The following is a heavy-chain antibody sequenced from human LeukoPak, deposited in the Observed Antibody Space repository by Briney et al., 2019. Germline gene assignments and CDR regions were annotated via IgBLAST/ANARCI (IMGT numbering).Heavy chain of an antibody. CDR2: IIPIFGTA. CDR3: ARYYYDSSGYYSLDY. D-gene: IGHD3-22*01. V-gene: IGHV1-69*06. CDR1: GGTFSSYA. Sequence: GASVKVPCKASGGTFSSYAISWVRQAPGQGLEWMGGIIPIFGTANYAQKFQGRVTITADKSTSTAYMELSSLRSEDTVVYYCARYYYDSSGYYSLDYWGQGTLVTVSS. J-gene: IGHJ4*02.